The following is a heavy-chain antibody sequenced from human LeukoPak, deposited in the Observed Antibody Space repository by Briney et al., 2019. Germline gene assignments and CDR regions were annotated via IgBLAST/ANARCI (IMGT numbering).Heavy chain of an antibody. D-gene: IGHD6-13*01. Sequence: PSETLSLTCTVSGGSISSYYWSWIRQPAGKGLDWIGRIYTSGSTNYNPSLKSRVTMSVDTSKNQFSLKLSSVTAADTAVYYCAREAAALLHDAFDIWGQGTMVTVSS. J-gene: IGHJ3*02. CDR3: AREAAALLHDAFDI. CDR1: GGSISSYY. V-gene: IGHV4-4*07. CDR2: IYTSGST.